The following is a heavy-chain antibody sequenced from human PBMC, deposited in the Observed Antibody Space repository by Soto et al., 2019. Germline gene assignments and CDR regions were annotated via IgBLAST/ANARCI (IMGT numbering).Heavy chain of an antibody. V-gene: IGHV3-23*01. CDR3: AKEELLEYFNY. D-gene: IGHD1-26*01. J-gene: IGHJ4*02. CDR1: GSSFRDYA. Sequence: EVQLLESGGGLVQPGGPLRLSCAASGSSFRDYAMTGFRQAPGKGLEWVSAISGRGGSTYYADSVKGRFTISRDNSKNTLHLQMHSLRADDTAIYYCAKEELLEYFNYWGQGTLVTVSS. CDR2: ISGRGGST.